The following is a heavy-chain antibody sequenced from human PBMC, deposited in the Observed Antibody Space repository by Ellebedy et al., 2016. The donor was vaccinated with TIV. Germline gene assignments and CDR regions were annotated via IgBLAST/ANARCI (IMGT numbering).Heavy chain of an antibody. CDR1: GYSFTSYW. V-gene: IGHV5-51*01. CDR3: ARADGDTYDSSGYYLDGRGGLDY. Sequence: GGSLRLSXKGSGYSFTSYWIGWVRQMPGKGLEWMGIIYPGDSDTRYSPSFQGQVTISADKSISTAYLQWSSLKDSDTAMYYCARADGDTYDSSGYYLDGRGGLDYWGQGTLVTVSS. CDR2: IYPGDSDT. J-gene: IGHJ4*02. D-gene: IGHD3-22*01.